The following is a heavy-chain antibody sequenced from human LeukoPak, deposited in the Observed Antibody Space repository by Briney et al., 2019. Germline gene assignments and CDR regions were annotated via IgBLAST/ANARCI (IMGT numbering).Heavy chain of an antibody. D-gene: IGHD2-21*02. CDR2: INYHGNEN. V-gene: IGHV3-7*01. CDR1: GFTFSDYW. Sequence: QPGGSLRLSCAASGFTFSDYWMQWVRQAPRKGLEWVANINYHGNENYLLDSVKGRFTISRDNAKNSLFLQMNSLRVEDTAVYYCTRGDPDYWGLGTLVTVSS. CDR3: TRGDPDY. J-gene: IGHJ4*02.